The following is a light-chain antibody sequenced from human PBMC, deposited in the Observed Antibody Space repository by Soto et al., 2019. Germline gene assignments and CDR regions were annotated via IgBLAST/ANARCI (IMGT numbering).Light chain of an antibody. Sequence: DIQLTQSPSFLPASVGDRDTITCRASQGISNYLAWYQQKPGKAPGLLMYAASTLQRGVSSRFSGSGSGTEFTLTISNLQPEDFATYYCQQLNSYPLTFGGGTKVEIK. CDR3: QQLNSYPLT. J-gene: IGKJ4*01. V-gene: IGKV1-9*01. CDR1: QGISNY. CDR2: AAS.